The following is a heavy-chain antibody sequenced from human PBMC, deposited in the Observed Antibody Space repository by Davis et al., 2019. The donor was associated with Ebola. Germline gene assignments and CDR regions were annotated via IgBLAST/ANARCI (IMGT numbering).Heavy chain of an antibody. CDR2: ISSGGDDR. J-gene: IGHJ2*01. CDR3: ARDAEDGSGNWFFDF. V-gene: IGHV3-48*02. Sequence: GGSLRLSCAASGFAFTRHSMNWVRQAPGKGLEWIAFISSGGDDRYYADSVRGRFTVSRDNAKYSLFPQLNSLRDEDTAQYYCARDAEDGSGNWFFDFRGRGALVTVSS. D-gene: IGHD5-24*01. CDR1: GFAFTRHS.